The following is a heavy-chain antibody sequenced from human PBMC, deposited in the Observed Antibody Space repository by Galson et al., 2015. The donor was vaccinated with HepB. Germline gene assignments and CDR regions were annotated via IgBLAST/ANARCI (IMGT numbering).Heavy chain of an antibody. V-gene: IGHV3-30-3*01. CDR2: ISYDGSNK. D-gene: IGHD4-11*01. CDR3: ARDQEMRYSNYGVDY. Sequence: SLRLSCAASGFTFSSYAMHWVRQAPGKGLEWVAVISYDGSNKYYADSVKGRFTISRDNSKNTLYLQMNSLRAEDTAVYYCARDQEMRYSNYGVDYWGQGTLVTVSS. J-gene: IGHJ4*02. CDR1: GFTFSSYA.